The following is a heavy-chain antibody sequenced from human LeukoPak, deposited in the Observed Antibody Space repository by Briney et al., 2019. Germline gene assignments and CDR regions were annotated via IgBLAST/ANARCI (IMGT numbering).Heavy chain of an antibody. J-gene: IGHJ4*02. D-gene: IGHD6-13*01. CDR1: GFTFSSYA. CDR2: ISGSGGSP. Sequence: GGSLRLSCAASGFTFSSYAMSWVRQAPGKGLEWVSGISGSGGSPYYVDSVKGRFTISRDNSKNTLYLQINSLRAEDTAVYYCAKDRPYSTVYYFDYWGQGTLVTVSS. V-gene: IGHV3-23*01. CDR3: AKDRPYSTVYYFDY.